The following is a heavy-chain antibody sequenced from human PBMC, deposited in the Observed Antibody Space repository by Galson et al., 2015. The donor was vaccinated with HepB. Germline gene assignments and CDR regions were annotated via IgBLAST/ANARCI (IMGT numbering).Heavy chain of an antibody. CDR2: IVVGSGNT. J-gene: IGHJ4*02. CDR3: AAATGYSYGLGFDY. CDR1: GFTFTSSA. V-gene: IGHV1-58*01. Sequence: SVKVSCKASGFTFTSSAVQWVRQARGQRLEWIGWIVVGSGNTNYAQKFQERVTITRDMSTSTAYMELSSLRSEDTAVYYCAAATGYSYGLGFDYWGQGTLVTVSS. D-gene: IGHD5-18*01.